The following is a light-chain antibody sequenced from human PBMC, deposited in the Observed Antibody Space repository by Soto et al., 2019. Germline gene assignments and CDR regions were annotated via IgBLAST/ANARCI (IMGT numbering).Light chain of an antibody. CDR1: QSVSSN. CDR2: GAS. V-gene: IGKV3-15*01. Sequence: EIVMTQSPATLSVSPGERATLSCRASQSVSSNLACYQQKPGQAPRLLIYGASTRAAGIPARLSGNGSGTAFYLTISSLKYEDFAVYYCQQETSWPLTFGGGTKVEIK. CDR3: QQETSWPLT. J-gene: IGKJ4*01.